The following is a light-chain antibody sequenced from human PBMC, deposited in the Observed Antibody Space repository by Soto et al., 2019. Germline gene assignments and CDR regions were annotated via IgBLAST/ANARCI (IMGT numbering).Light chain of an antibody. V-gene: IGKV2-28*01. CDR3: MQPLENFRT. CDR1: ARLLHKNGYNY. J-gene: IGKJ1*01. Sequence: IVMTQSPLSLSVTPGEAASMSCIAIARLLHKNGYNYVDWYMQKPGQSPQLLIYLGSNRASGVPDRFSGSGSDTYFTLEISRVEADDVGVYYCMQPLENFRTFGQGTKV. CDR2: LGS.